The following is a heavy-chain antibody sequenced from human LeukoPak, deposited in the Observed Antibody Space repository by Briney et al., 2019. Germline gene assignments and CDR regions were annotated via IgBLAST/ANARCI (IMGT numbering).Heavy chain of an antibody. Sequence: PGGSLRLSCAASGFTVSSNYMSWVRQAPGKGLEWVSLIYSGGSTYYADSVKGRFTISRDNSKNTLYLQMNSLRAEDTAVYFCARDQVVYPPRYWGQGTLVTVSS. CDR3: ARDQVVYPPRY. CDR2: IYSGGST. D-gene: IGHD2-15*01. CDR1: GFTVSSNY. J-gene: IGHJ4*02. V-gene: IGHV3-66*01.